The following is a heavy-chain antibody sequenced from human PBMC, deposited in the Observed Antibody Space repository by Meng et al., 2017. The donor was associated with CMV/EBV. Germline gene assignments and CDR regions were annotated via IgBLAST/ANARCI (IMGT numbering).Heavy chain of an antibody. J-gene: IGHJ4*02. Sequence: GGSLRLSCAASGFTFSSYAMHWVRQAPGKGLEWVAVTSYDGSTKHYADSVKGRFTISRDNSKNTVFLQMNSLRPEDAAVYYCARDLCGDSSCSPFGYWGQGALVTVSS. CDR3: ARDLCGDSSCSPFGY. CDR2: TSYDGSTK. CDR1: GFTFSSYA. V-gene: IGHV3-30-3*01. D-gene: IGHD2-15*01.